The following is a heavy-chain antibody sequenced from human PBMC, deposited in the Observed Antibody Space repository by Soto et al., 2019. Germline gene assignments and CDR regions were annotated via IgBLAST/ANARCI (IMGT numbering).Heavy chain of an antibody. D-gene: IGHD2-21*01. J-gene: IGHJ5*02. CDR2: IKQDGSER. CDR1: GFTFGNYW. CDR3: ASARHIGP. V-gene: IGHV3-7*01. Sequence: VGSLRLSCAASGFTFGNYWMSWVRQAPGKGPEWVANIKQDGSERNYVDSVKGRFTISRDNAENSLYLQMNSLRVEDTGVYYCASARHIGPWGQGTLVTVSS.